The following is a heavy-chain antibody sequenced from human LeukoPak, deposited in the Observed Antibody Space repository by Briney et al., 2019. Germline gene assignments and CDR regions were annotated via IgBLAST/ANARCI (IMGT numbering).Heavy chain of an antibody. V-gene: IGHV3-20*04. CDR1: GFTFDDYG. CDR3: ARGTLKAAATDFDY. D-gene: IGHD6-13*01. Sequence: GGSLSLSCAASGFTFDDYGTSWVREAPGKGLEWVSGINWNGGSTGYADSVKGRFTISRDNAKNSLYLQMNSLRAEDTALYYCARGTLKAAATDFDYWGQGTLVTVSS. CDR2: INWNGGST. J-gene: IGHJ4*02.